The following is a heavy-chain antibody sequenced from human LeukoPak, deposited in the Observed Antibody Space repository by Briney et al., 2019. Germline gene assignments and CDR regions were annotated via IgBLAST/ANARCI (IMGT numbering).Heavy chain of an antibody. Sequence: PGGSLRLSCAASGLTFNTYWMTWVRQAPGKGLEWVSAISGSGGSTYYADSVKGRFTISRDNSRNTLYLQMNRLRAEDTAIYYCTRDPNGDYVGAFDFWGQGTLVTVSS. J-gene: IGHJ3*01. CDR2: ISGSGGST. D-gene: IGHD4-17*01. V-gene: IGHV3-23*01. CDR1: GLTFNTYW. CDR3: TRDPNGDYVGAFDF.